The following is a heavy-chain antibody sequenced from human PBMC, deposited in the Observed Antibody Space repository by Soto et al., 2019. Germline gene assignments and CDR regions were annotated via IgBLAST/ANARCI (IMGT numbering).Heavy chain of an antibody. CDR3: AKAWHGDYLDY. V-gene: IGHV3-23*01. CDR1: GDTVSSYA. D-gene: IGHD4-17*01. J-gene: IGHJ4*02. Sequence: GGSLRLSCAASGDTVSSYAMSGVRQAPGKGLEWVSAISGSGGSTYYADSVKGRVTISRDNSKNTLYLQMNSLRAEDTAVYYCAKAWHGDYLDYCGQGPLVTVSS. CDR2: ISGSGGST.